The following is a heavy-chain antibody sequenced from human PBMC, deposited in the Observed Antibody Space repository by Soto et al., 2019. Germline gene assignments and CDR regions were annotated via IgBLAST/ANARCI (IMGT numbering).Heavy chain of an antibody. CDR1: GFSLSTSGVG. CDR3: APTYYYDSSGYYYVHP. J-gene: IGHJ5*02. D-gene: IGHD3-22*01. CDR2: IYWDDDK. Sequence: QITLKESGHTLVKPTQTLTLTCTFSGFSLSTSGVGVGWIRQPPGKALEWLALIYWDDDKRYSPSLKSRLTITKDTSKNQVVLTMTNMDPVDTATYYCAPTYYYDSSGYYYVHPWGQGTLVTVSS. V-gene: IGHV2-5*02.